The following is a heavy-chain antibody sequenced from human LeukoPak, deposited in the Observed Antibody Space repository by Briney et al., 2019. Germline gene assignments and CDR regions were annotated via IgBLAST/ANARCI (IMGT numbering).Heavy chain of an antibody. CDR3: ISWAAAGTGY. CDR1: GGTFSSYA. J-gene: IGHJ4*02. D-gene: IGHD6-13*01. CDR2: IIPIFSTT. Sequence: SVKVSCKASGGTFSSYAISWVRQAPGQGLEWMGGIIPIFSTTSYAQKFQGRVTITADESTSTAYMELSSLRSEDTAVYYCISWAAAGTGYWGQGTLVTVSS. V-gene: IGHV1-69*01.